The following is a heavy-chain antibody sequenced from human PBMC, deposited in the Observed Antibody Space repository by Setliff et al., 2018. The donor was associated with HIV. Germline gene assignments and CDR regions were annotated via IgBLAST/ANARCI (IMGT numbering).Heavy chain of an antibody. CDR3: ARVGSYWSTFDY. D-gene: IGHD1-26*01. Sequence: ASVKVSCKASGYTLTTYGISWVRQAPGQGLPWMGWLNTETGNSMYAQGFTGRFVFSLDTSVSTAFLQINSLKAEDTAMYYCARVGSYWSTFDYWGQGALVTVSS. V-gene: IGHV7-4-1*02. CDR2: LNTETGNS. CDR1: GYTLTTYG. J-gene: IGHJ4*02.